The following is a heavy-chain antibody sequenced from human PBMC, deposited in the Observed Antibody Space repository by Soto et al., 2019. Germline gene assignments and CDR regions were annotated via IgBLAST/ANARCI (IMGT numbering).Heavy chain of an antibody. CDR1: GSSISSYY. V-gene: IGHV4-59*08. J-gene: IGHJ6*02. Sequence: QVQLQESGPGLVKPSETLSLTCTVSGSSISSYYWSWIRQPPGTGLEWLGHIYYTGSNNTNYNPSLRGRVTISVDTSQNQFSLKRSSVPDADTAVSYWAINADVWGQGTTVTVSS. D-gene: IGHD2-8*01. CDR3: AINADV. CDR2: IYYTGSNNT.